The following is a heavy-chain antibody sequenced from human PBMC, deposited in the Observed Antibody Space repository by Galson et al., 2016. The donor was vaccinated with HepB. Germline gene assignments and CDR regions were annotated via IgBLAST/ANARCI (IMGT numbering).Heavy chain of an antibody. V-gene: IGHV4-4*07. CDR2: IYASGST. Sequence: ETLSLTCSVSGVSMNNYYWSWIRQAAGGGLEWIGRIYASGSTNYKPSLKSRVTISVDTSKNQFSLSLSSMAAADTAVYYCAGQGLGRAGERDIHWGQGTLVTVSS. D-gene: IGHD4-17*01. J-gene: IGHJ4*02. CDR1: GVSMNNYY. CDR3: AGQGLGRAGERDIH.